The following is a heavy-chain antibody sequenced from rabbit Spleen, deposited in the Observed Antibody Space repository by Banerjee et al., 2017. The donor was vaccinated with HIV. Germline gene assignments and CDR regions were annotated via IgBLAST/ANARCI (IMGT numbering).Heavy chain of an antibody. V-gene: IGHV1S40*01. J-gene: IGHJ3*01. D-gene: IGHD1-1*01. Sequence: QSLEESGGDLVKPGASLTLTCTASGFSFSSDYYMCWVRQAPGKGLEWIGYIVPIFGVTYYANWVNGRFTISSHNAQNTLYLELNSLTVADTATYFCVREVYHILGLWGQGTLVTVS. CDR1: GFSFSSDYY. CDR3: VREVYHILGL. CDR2: IVPIFGVT.